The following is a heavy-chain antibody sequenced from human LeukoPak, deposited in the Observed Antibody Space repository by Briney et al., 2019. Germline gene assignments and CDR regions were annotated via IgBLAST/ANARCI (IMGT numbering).Heavy chain of an antibody. CDR1: GYTFTSYG. Sequence: ASVKVSCKASGYTFTSYGISWVRQAPGQGLEWMGWIGAYNGNTNYAQKLQGRVTMATDTSTSTAYMELRSLRSDDTAVYYCARAAPRYYYNVPFDYWGQGTLVTVSS. V-gene: IGHV1-18*01. J-gene: IGHJ4*02. D-gene: IGHD3-10*01. CDR3: ARAAPRYYYNVPFDY. CDR2: IGAYNGNT.